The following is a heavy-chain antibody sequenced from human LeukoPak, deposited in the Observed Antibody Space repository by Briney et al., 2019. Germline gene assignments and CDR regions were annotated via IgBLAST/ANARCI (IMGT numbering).Heavy chain of an antibody. CDR1: GFTFSIYD. CDR2: IDRGVGST. CDR3: AKKGQADDGGKPD. Sequence: GGSLRLSCAASGFTFSIYDLSWVRQAPGKGRECVSAIDRGVGSTYYADSVKGRFTISRDNSKNTLYLQMNNLRVDETAVYYCAKKGQADDGGKPDWGQGTLVTVSS. J-gene: IGHJ4*02. V-gene: IGHV3-23*01.